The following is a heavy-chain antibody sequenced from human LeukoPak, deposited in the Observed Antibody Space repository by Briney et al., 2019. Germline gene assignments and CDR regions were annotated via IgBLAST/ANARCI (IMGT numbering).Heavy chain of an antibody. Sequence: GGSLRLSCVASGFSFGTHWMAWVRQPPGAGPEWVANIKQDETEPYYADAVRGRFTITRDNAKNSLYLQMDNLRGEDTAVYYCARDSEDRPQAVGYFFDYWGQGSLVTVSS. V-gene: IGHV3-7*01. CDR3: ARDSEDRPQAVGYFFDY. J-gene: IGHJ4*02. CDR1: GFSFGTHW. D-gene: IGHD6-25*01. CDR2: IKQDETEP.